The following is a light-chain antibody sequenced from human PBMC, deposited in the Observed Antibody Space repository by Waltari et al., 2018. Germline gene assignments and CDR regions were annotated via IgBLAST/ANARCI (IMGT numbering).Light chain of an antibody. V-gene: IGLV2-11*01. CDR3: CSYAGSYTFVV. CDR1: SSDVVGYNY. J-gene: IGLJ2*01. CDR2: DVS. Sequence: QSALTQPRSVSGSPGQSVPIPCTATSSDVVGYNYVSWYQQHPGNAPKLMIYDVSKRPSGVPDRFSGSKSGNTASLTISGLQAEDEADYYCCSYAGSYTFVVFGGGTKLTVL.